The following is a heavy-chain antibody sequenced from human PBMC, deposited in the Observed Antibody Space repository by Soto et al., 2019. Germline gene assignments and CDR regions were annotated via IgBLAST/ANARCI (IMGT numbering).Heavy chain of an antibody. D-gene: IGHD3-10*01. CDR1: GFTFDDYA. J-gene: IGHJ4*02. Sequence: GGSLRLSCAASGFTFDDYAMHWVRQAPGKGLEWVSGISWNSGSIGYAGSVKGRFTISRDKAKNSLYLQMNSLRAEDTALYYCAKDGEYGSGTLRVYFDYWGQGTLVTVSS. CDR3: AKDGEYGSGTLRVYFDY. CDR2: ISWNSGSI. V-gene: IGHV3-9*01.